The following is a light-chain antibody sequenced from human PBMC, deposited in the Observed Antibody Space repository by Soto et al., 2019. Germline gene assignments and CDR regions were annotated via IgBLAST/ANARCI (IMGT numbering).Light chain of an antibody. CDR1: QSISSY. CDR2: AAS. J-gene: IGKJ2*01. CDR3: LQEYNYPYT. V-gene: IGKV1-6*01. Sequence: IQMTQSLSSLSASVGDRVTITCRASQSISSYLNWYQQKPGKAPKLLIYAASSLQGGVPSRFSGSGSGTDFTLTISSLQPEDFATYYCLQEYNYPYTFGQGTKVAIK.